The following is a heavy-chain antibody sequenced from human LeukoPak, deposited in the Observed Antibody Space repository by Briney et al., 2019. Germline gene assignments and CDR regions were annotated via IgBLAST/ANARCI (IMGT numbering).Heavy chain of an antibody. D-gene: IGHD6-13*01. J-gene: IGHJ6*03. Sequence: AASVKVSCKASGYTFPNFGITWVRHAPGQGLEWMGWISPNSGNTKSAQKFQGRVTMTTDTSTSTAYMELRSLRSDDTAVYYCARQGVTAAENNYFYYYMDFWGKGTTVTVSS. V-gene: IGHV1-18*01. CDR3: ARQGVTAAENNYFYYYMDF. CDR1: GYTFPNFG. CDR2: ISPNSGNT.